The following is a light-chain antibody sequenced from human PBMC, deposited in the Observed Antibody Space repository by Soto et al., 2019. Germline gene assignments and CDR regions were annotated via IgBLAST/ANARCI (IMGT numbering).Light chain of an antibody. CDR3: QQANSFPLT. CDR2: LAS. J-gene: IGKJ4*01. CDR1: QSIGDL. Sequence: DIQMTQSPSFVSASVGDRVTLTCRASQSIGDLLAWYQQKPGKAPKLLISLASSLQSGVPARFSGSGSGTDFTLTISSLQPEYFATYYCQQANSFPLTFGGGTKVEIK. V-gene: IGKV1-12*01.